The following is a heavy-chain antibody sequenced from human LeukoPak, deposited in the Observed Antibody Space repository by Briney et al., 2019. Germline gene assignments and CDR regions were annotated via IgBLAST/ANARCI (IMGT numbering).Heavy chain of an antibody. CDR3: ARSELSCSGGSCPTRYAFDI. CDR1: GGPTSSGSYY. D-gene: IGHD2-15*01. CDR2: IYYSGST. J-gene: IGHJ3*02. Sequence: SETLSLTCTVSGGPTSSGSYYWSWIRQPPGKGLEWIGYIYYSGSTNYNPSLKSRVTISVDTSKNQFSLKLRSVTAADTALYYCARSELSCSGGSCPTRYAFDIWGQGTVVTASS. V-gene: IGHV4-61*01.